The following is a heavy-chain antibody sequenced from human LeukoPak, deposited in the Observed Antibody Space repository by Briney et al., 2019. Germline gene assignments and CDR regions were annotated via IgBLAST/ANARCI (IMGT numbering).Heavy chain of an antibody. J-gene: IGHJ4*02. CDR2: ISWNSGSI. CDR3: AKDLSSSWYSGFDY. CDR1: GFTFDDYA. D-gene: IGHD6-13*01. V-gene: IGHV3-9*01. Sequence: PGRSLRLSCAASGFTFDDYAMHWVRQAPGKGLEWVSGISWNSGSIGYADSVKGRFTISRDNAKNSLYLQMNGLRAEDTALYYCAKDLSSSWYSGFDYWGQGTLVTVSS.